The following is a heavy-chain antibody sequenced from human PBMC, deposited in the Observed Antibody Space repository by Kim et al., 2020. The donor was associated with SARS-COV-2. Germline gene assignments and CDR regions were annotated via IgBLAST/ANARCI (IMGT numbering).Heavy chain of an antibody. CDR3: ARAHSSGWFSYGMDV. J-gene: IGHJ6*02. D-gene: IGHD6-19*01. V-gene: IGHV3-74*01. Sequence: GSVKGRFTLSRDNDKTTVYLQMNSLRAEDTAVYYCARAHSSGWFSYGMDVWGQGTTVTVSS.